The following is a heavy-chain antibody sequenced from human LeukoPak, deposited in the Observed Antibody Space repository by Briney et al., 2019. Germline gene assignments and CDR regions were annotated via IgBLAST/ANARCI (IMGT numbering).Heavy chain of an antibody. V-gene: IGHV4-59*01. CDR3: ARALDYGGPDVFDI. D-gene: IGHD4-17*01. CDR1: GGSISSYY. Sequence: SETLSLTCTVSGGSISSYYWSWIRQPPGKGLEWIGYIYYSGSTNYNPSLKSRVTISVDKSKNQFSLKLSSVTAADTAVYYCARALDYGGPDVFDIWGQGTMVTVSS. J-gene: IGHJ3*02. CDR2: IYYSGST.